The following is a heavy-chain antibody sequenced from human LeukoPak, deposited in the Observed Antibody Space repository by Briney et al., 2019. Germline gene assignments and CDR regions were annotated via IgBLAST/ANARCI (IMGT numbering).Heavy chain of an antibody. Sequence: SETLSLTCAVYGGSFSGYYWSWIRQPPGEGLEWIGYIYYSGSTNYNPSLTSRVTISVDASKNQFSLKLSSVTAADTAVYYCARGGSYYDYWGQGTLVTVSS. J-gene: IGHJ4*02. CDR2: IYYSGST. D-gene: IGHD1-26*01. CDR1: GGSFSGYY. CDR3: ARGGSYYDY. V-gene: IGHV4-59*01.